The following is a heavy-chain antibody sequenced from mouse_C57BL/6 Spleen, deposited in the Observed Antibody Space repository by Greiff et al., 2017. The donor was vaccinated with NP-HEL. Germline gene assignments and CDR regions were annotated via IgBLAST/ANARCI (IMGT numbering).Heavy chain of an antibody. CDR2: IYPSDSET. Sequence: QVQLQQPGAELVRPGSSVKLSCKASGYTFTSYWMDWVKQRPGQGLEWIGNIYPSDSETHYNQKFKDKATLTVDKSSSTAYMQLSSLTSEDSAVYYCARGFYYGRVLDYWGQGTTLTVSS. D-gene: IGHD1-1*01. CDR1: GYTFTSYW. J-gene: IGHJ2*01. V-gene: IGHV1-61*01. CDR3: ARGFYYGRVLDY.